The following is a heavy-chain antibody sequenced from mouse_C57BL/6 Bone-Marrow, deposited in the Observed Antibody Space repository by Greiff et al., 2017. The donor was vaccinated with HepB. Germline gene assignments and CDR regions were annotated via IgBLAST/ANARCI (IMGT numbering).Heavy chain of an antibody. Sequence: VQLQQSGPELVKSGASVKIPCKASGYTFTDYNMDWVKQSHGKSLEWIGDINPNNGGTIYNQKFKGKATLTVDKSSSTADMELRSLTSEDTAVYYCARGTVVATSRYFDYWGQGTTLTVSS. CDR2: INPNNGGT. CDR1: GYTFTDYN. CDR3: ARGTVVATSRYFDY. V-gene: IGHV1-18*01. J-gene: IGHJ2*01. D-gene: IGHD1-1*01.